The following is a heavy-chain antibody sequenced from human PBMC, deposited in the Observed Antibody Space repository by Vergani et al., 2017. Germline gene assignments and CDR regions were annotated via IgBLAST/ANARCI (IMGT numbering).Heavy chain of an antibody. CDR2: IKQDGSEK. CDR1: GFTFSSCW. CDR3: ARSPSMLTGYYRGGFDY. J-gene: IGHJ4*02. V-gene: IGHV3-7*01. Sequence: EVQLVESGGGLVQPGGSLRLSCAASGFTFSSCWMSWVRQAPGKGLEWVANIKQDGSEKYYVDSVKGRFTISRDNAKNSLYLQMNSLRAEDTAVYYCARSPSMLTGYYRGGFDYWGQGTLVTVSS. D-gene: IGHD3-9*01.